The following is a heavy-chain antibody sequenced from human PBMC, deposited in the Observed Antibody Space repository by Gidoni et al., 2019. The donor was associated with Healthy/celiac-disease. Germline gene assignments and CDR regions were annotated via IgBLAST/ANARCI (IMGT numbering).Heavy chain of an antibody. CDR1: GFTFSSYE. J-gene: IGHJ4*02. CDR3: ARGVRRELRGPASY. D-gene: IGHD3-10*01. V-gene: IGHV3-48*03. CDR2: ISSSGSTI. Sequence: EVQLVESGGGLVQPGGSLRLSCAASGFTFSSYEMNWVRQAPGKGLEWVSYISSSGSTIYYADSVKGRFTISRDNAKNSLYLQMNSLRAEDTAVYYCARGVRRELRGPASYWGQGTLVTVSS.